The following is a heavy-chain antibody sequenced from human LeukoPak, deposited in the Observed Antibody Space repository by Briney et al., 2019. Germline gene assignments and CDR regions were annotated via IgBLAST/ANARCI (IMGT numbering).Heavy chain of an antibody. J-gene: IGHJ4*02. Sequence: GGSLRLSCAASGFTFSGYAMSWVRLAPGKGLEWVSSISSSGSYIYYADSVKGRFTISRDNVKNPLYLQMDSLRAEDTAVYYCVSGGSGYYLYWGQGTLVTVSS. V-gene: IGHV3-21*01. CDR3: VSGGSGYYLY. D-gene: IGHD3-22*01. CDR1: GFTFSGYA. CDR2: ISSSGSYI.